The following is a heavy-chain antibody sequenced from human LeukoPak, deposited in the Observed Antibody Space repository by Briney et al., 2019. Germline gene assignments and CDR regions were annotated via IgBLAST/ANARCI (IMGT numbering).Heavy chain of an antibody. CDR2: IYASGST. CDR3: AREYCGGNSGVDY. D-gene: IGHD4-23*01. V-gene: IGHV4-61*09. Sequence: SETLSLTCTVSGVAIRSETYYWSWIRQPAGKRLEYIGYIYASGSTNYNPSLKRRVTISVDTSKNQFSLKLSSVTAADTAVYYCAREYCGGNSGVDYWGQGTLVTVSS. J-gene: IGHJ4*02. CDR1: GVAIRSETYY.